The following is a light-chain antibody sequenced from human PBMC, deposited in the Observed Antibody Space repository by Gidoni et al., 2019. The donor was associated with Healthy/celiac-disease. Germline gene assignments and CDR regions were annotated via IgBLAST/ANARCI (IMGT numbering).Light chain of an antibody. CDR2: AAS. J-gene: IGKJ2*01. CDR1: QSISSY. Sequence: DIQMTQSPSSLSASVGDRVTITCRASQSISSYLNWYKQKPGKAPKLLIYAASSLQSGVPSRFSGSGSGTDFTLTIISLQPEDFATYYCQQSYSTPVTFGQGTKLEIK. V-gene: IGKV1-39*01. CDR3: QQSYSTPVT.